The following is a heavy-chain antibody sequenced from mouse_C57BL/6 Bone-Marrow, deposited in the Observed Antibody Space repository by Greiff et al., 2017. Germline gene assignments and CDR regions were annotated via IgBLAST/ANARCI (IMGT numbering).Heavy chain of an antibody. CDR1: GYTFTSYW. Sequence: QVQLQQSGAELVRPGSSVKLSCKASGYTFTSYWMDWVKQRPGQGLEWIGNIYPSDSETHYNQKFKDKATLTVDKTSSTAYMQLSSLTSEDSAVYYCARSPYYYGSSYWYFDVWGTGTTVTVSS. V-gene: IGHV1-61*01. CDR2: IYPSDSET. J-gene: IGHJ1*03. CDR3: ARSPYYYGSSYWYFDV. D-gene: IGHD1-1*01.